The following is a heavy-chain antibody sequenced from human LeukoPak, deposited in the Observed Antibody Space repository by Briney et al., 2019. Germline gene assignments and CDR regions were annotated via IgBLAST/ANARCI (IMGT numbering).Heavy chain of an antibody. V-gene: IGHV3-33*06. Sequence: GRSLRLSCAASGFPFSSYGMHWVRQAPGKGLEWVAVIWYDGSNKYYADSVKGRFTISRDNSKNTLYLQTNRLRAEDTAVYYCAKDLGIAGYWGQGTLVTVSS. CDR1: GFPFSSYG. CDR3: AKDLGIAGY. J-gene: IGHJ4*02. D-gene: IGHD6-13*01. CDR2: IWYDGSNK.